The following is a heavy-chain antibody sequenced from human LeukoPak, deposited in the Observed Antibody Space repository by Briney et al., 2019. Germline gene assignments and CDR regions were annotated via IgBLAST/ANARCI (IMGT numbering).Heavy chain of an antibody. CDR3: ARAVEKYFYFYGMDV. CDR2: ISYDGTNK. Sequence: PGGSLRLSCAASGFTLSSYAMHWVRQAPGKGLEWVAVISYDGTNKYYADSVKGRFTISRDNSKNTLYLQINSLRVEDTAVYYCARAVEKYFYFYGMDVWGQGTTVAVSS. D-gene: IGHD5-24*01. V-gene: IGHV3-30-3*01. CDR1: GFTLSSYA. J-gene: IGHJ6*02.